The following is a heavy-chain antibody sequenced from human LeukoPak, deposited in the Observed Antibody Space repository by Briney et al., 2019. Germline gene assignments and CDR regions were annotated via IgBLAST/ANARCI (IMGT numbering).Heavy chain of an antibody. V-gene: IGHV1-2*02. D-gene: IGHD3-3*01. CDR1: GYTFAAYY. J-gene: IGHJ6*02. CDR3: ASSRPYYDFWSGYYYCGMDV. CDR2: INPNSGGA. Sequence: ASVKVSCKGSGYTFAAYYIHWVRQAPGQGLEWMGWINPNSGGANYAQKFQGRVTMTRDTSISTAYMELSRLRSDDTAVYYCASSRPYYDFWSGYYYCGMDVWGQGTTVTVSS.